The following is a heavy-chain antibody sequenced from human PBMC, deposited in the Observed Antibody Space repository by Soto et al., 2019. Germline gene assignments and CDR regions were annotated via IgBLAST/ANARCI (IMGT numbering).Heavy chain of an antibody. CDR1: GGSVSSGSYY. D-gene: IGHD3-22*01. CDR2: IYYSGST. Sequence: PSETLSLTCTVSGGSVSSGSYYWSWIRQPPGKGLEWIGYIYYSGSTNYNPSLKSRVTISVDTSKNQFSLKLSSVTAADTAVYYCARDSSGYAFNWFDPWGQGTLVTVSS. V-gene: IGHV4-61*01. CDR3: ARDSSGYAFNWFDP. J-gene: IGHJ5*02.